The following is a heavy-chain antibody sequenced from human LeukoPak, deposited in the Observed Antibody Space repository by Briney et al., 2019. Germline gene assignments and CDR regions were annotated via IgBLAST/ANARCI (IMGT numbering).Heavy chain of an antibody. Sequence: SGGSLRLSCAASGFTFSNAWMSWVRQAPGKGLEWVGRIKSKTDGGTTDYAAPVKGRFTISRDDSKNTLYLQMNSLKTEDTAVYYCTSPRGRYCSGGSCYWTAYWGQGTLVTVSS. J-gene: IGHJ4*02. D-gene: IGHD2-15*01. CDR1: GFTFSNAW. CDR2: IKSKTDGGTT. CDR3: TSPRGRYCSGGSCYWTAY. V-gene: IGHV3-15*01.